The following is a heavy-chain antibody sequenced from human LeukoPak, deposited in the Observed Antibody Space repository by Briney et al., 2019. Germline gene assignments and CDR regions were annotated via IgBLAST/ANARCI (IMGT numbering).Heavy chain of an antibody. CDR2: ISYDGSNK. CDR3: ARDGIGEQLVRRGYYYYYMDV. V-gene: IGHV3-30-3*01. J-gene: IGHJ6*03. Sequence: PGRSLRLSCAASGFTFSSYAMHWVRQAPGKGLEWVAVISYDGSNKYYADSVRGRFTISRDNSKNTLYLQMNSLRAEDTAVYYCARDGIGEQLVRRGYYYYYMDVWGKGTTVTVSS. D-gene: IGHD6-6*01. CDR1: GFTFSSYA.